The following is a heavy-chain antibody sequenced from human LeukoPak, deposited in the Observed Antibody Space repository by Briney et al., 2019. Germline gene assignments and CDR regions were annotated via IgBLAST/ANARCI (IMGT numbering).Heavy chain of an antibody. CDR2: ISAYNGNT. Sequence: ASVKVSCKASGYTFTSYGISWVRQAPGQGLEWMGWISAYNGNTNYAQKLQGRVTMTTDTSTSTAYMELRSLRSDDTAVYYCASGRHSYGSGDSSGYPEDYWGQGTLATVSS. CDR1: GYTFTSYG. D-gene: IGHD3-22*01. V-gene: IGHV1-18*01. CDR3: ASGRHSYGSGDSSGYPEDY. J-gene: IGHJ4*02.